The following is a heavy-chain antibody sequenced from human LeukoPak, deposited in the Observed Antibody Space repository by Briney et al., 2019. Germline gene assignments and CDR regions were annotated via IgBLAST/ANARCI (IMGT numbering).Heavy chain of an antibody. CDR3: ARHRISGATRITILGAFDP. CDR1: GGSISDYH. Sequence: SETLSLTCTVSGGSISDYHWSWIRQPPGKGLEYIGYIYNSGRTFYNPSLKSRVTISADTSKKQFSLKLTSVTAADTAVYYCARHRISGATRITILGAFDPWGQGTLVTVSS. V-gene: IGHV4-59*01. J-gene: IGHJ5*02. D-gene: IGHD3-3*01. CDR2: IYNSGRT.